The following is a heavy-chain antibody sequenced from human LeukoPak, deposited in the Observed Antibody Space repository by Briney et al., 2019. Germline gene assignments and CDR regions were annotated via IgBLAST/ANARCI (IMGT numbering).Heavy chain of an antibody. CDR3: ARETTLYYDILTGYDAFDI. J-gene: IGHJ3*02. Sequence: PGGSLRLSCAASGFTFSSYEMNWVRQAPGKGLEWVSYISSSGSTIYYADSVKGRFTISRDNAKNSLYLQMNSLRAEDTAVYYCARETTLYYDILTGYDAFDIWGQGTMVTVSS. D-gene: IGHD3-9*01. CDR2: ISSSGSTI. CDR1: GFTFSSYE. V-gene: IGHV3-48*03.